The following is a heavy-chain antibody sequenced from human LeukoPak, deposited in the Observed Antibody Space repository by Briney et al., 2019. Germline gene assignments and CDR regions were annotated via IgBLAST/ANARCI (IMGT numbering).Heavy chain of an antibody. J-gene: IGHJ4*02. D-gene: IGHD1-26*01. CDR1: GFTFSDYY. CDR2: ISSSGSTI. V-gene: IGHV3-11*01. CDR3: ARDSERWSYSAYFDY. Sequence: GGSLRLSCAASGFTFSDYYMSWIRQAPGKGLGWVSYISSSGSTIYYADSVKGRFTISRDNAKNSLYLQMNSLRAEDTAVYYCARDSERWSYSAYFDYWGQGTLVTVSS.